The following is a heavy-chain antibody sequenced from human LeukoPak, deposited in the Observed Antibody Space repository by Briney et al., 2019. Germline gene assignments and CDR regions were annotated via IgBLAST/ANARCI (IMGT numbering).Heavy chain of an antibody. CDR1: GGSISSYY. V-gene: IGHV4-59*01. D-gene: IGHD6-13*01. CDR2: VYYSGST. CDR3: ARDPLGSSPYFDY. Sequence: SQSLSLTCTVSGGSISSYYWSWIRRPPRSGLEWIGYVYYSGSTNYNPSLKTRVTISVDTSKNQFSLNLSSVTAADTAVYYCARDPLGSSPYFDYWGQGTLVTVSS. J-gene: IGHJ4*02.